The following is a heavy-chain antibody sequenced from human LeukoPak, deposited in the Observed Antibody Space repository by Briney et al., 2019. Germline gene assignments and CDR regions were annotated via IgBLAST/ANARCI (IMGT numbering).Heavy chain of an antibody. V-gene: IGHV4-39*07. Sequence: SETLSLTCTVSGGSISSSSYYWGWIRQPPRKGLEWIGSIYYSGSTYYNPSLKSRVTISVDTSKNQFSLKLSSVTAADTAVYYCASGTRPYYDFWSGYYDYYYYYMDVWGKGTTVTVSS. CDR2: IYYSGST. D-gene: IGHD3-3*01. CDR3: ASGTRPYYDFWSGYYDYYYYYMDV. CDR1: GGSISSSSYY. J-gene: IGHJ6*03.